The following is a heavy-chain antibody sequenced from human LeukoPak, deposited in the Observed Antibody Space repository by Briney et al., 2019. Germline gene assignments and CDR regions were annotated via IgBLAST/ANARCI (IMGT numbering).Heavy chain of an antibody. CDR3: ARARGFFDY. CDR2: IKKDGSEK. V-gene: IGHV3-7*01. J-gene: IGHJ4*01. CDR1: GLDFSTSW. Sequence: GGSLRLSCVASGLDFSTSWMSWVRQSPGKGLEWMASIKKDGSEKYYRDSVKGRFTISRDNAKNSVFLEINSLTVDDTAVYYCARARGFFDYWGHGTLVTVSS. D-gene: IGHD5-12*01.